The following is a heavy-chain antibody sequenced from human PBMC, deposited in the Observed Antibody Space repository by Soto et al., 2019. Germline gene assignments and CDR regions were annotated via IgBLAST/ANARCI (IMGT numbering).Heavy chain of an antibody. CDR3: AREIWQKYWYGRSCSTLDY. V-gene: IGHV3-33*01. Sequence: QVQLVESGGGVVQAGRSLRLSCAASGFTFRTYGMHWVRQAPGKGPEWVALIWNDGSDQSYAASVQGRFTISRDNSNNMLFLQMNSLRAEDTAVYYCAREIWQKYWYGRSCSTLDYWGQGTLVTVSS. J-gene: IGHJ4*02. CDR2: IWNDGSDQ. CDR1: GFTFRTYG. D-gene: IGHD2-15*01.